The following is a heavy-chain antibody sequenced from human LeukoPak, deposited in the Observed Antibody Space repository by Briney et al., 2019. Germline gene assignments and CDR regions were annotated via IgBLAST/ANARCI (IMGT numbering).Heavy chain of an antibody. D-gene: IGHD1-26*01. Sequence: GGPLRLSCAASGFTFSSYAMSWVRQAPGKGLEWVSAISGSGGSTYYADSVKGRFTISRDNSKNTLYLQMNSLRAEDTAVYYCAKDGSGSYYVFIDYWGQGTLVTVSS. CDR1: GFTFSSYA. CDR2: ISGSGGST. V-gene: IGHV3-23*01. CDR3: AKDGSGSYYVFIDY. J-gene: IGHJ4*02.